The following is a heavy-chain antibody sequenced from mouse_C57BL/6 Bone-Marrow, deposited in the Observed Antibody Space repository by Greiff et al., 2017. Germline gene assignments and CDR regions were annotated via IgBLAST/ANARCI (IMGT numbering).Heavy chain of an antibody. CDR2: ISSGGSYT. Sequence: EVKLVESGGDLVKPGGSLKLSCAASGFTFSSYGMSWVRQTPDKRLEWVATISSGGSYTYYPDSVKGRFTISRDNAKNTLYLQMSSLKSEDTAMYYCARREGAMDYWGQGTSVTVSS. CDR3: ARREGAMDY. V-gene: IGHV5-6*01. J-gene: IGHJ4*01. CDR1: GFTFSSYG.